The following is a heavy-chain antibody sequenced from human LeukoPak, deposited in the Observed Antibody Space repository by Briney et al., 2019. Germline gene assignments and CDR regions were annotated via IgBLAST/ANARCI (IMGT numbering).Heavy chain of an antibody. D-gene: IGHD1-1*01. CDR2: IYYSGNT. CDR1: GGSISSYY. CDR3: ARESQPFDY. Sequence: ASEALSLTCTVSGGSISSYYWSWIRQPPGKGLEWIGYIYYSGNTNYNPSLKSRVTISVDTSKNQFSLKLSSVTAADTAVYYCARESQPFDYLGQGTLVNGSS. J-gene: IGHJ4*02. V-gene: IGHV4-59*12.